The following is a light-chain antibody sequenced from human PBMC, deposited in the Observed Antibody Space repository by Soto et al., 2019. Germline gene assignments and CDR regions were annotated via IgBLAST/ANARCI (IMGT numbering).Light chain of an antibody. CDR1: QSISSY. V-gene: IGKV1-39*01. J-gene: IGKJ4*01. Sequence: DIQMTQSPSSLSASAGDRVTITCRASQSISSYLNWYQQKPGKAPKLLIYAASSLQSGVPSRFSGSGSGTDFTLTISRLEPEDFAVYYCQQYGSSPLTFGGGTKVDIK. CDR3: QQYGSSPLT. CDR2: AAS.